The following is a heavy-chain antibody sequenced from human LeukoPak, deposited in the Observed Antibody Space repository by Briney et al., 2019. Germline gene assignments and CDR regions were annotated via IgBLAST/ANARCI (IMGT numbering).Heavy chain of an antibody. CDR2: IRYDGSDK. Sequence: PGGSLRLSCAPSGFTFSGYGMHWVRQAPGKGLEWVAFIRYDGSDKYYADSVRGRFTISRDNSKNTLYLQVNSLRAEDTAMYYCAKSHAHHYADFSDYWGQGTLVIVSS. CDR3: AKSHAHHYADFSDY. D-gene: IGHD4-17*01. V-gene: IGHV3-30*02. CDR1: GFTFSGYG. J-gene: IGHJ4*02.